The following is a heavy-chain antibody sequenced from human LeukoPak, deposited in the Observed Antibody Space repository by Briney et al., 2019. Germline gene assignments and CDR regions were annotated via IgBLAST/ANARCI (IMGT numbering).Heavy chain of an antibody. CDR3: ARGVVPAAVDY. J-gene: IGHJ4*02. CDR2: INHSGST. CDR1: GGSISSYY. V-gene: IGHV4-34*01. D-gene: IGHD2-2*01. Sequence: SETLSLTCTVSGGSISSYYWSWIRQPPGKGLEWIGEINHSGSTNYNPSLKSRVTISVDTSKNQFSLKLSSVTAADTAVYYCARGVVPAAVDYWGQGTLVTVSS.